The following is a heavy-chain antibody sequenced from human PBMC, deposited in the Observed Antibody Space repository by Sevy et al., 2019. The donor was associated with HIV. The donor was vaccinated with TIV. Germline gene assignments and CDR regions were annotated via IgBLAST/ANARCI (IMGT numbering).Heavy chain of an antibody. D-gene: IGHD3-16*01. Sequence: SETLSLTCTVSGGSISSYYWSWIRQPPGKGLEWIAYISYSGSTDYNPSLKSRVTISIDTSKNQFSLKLSSVAAADTAVYYCARGERGFFFDYWGQGTLVTVSS. V-gene: IGHV4-59*01. CDR2: ISYSGST. J-gene: IGHJ4*02. CDR1: GGSISSYY. CDR3: ARGERGFFFDY.